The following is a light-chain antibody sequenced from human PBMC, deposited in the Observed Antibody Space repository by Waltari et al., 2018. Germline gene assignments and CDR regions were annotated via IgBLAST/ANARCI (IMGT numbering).Light chain of an antibody. CDR1: RSVNWS. J-gene: IGKJ4*01. V-gene: IGKV3-11*01. CDR2: DAS. CDR3: QPHRNLPVT. Sequence: EIVLTHSPATLSLSPGERATLSRRASRSVNWSLAWYQQRPGQAPRLHIYDASNRATGIPVRFSGSESEEDFNHTICSPHPKDSAVYYCQPHRNLPVTFGGATKVEIK.